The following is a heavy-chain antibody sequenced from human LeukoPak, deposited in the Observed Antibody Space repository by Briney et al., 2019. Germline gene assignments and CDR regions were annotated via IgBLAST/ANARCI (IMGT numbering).Heavy chain of an antibody. J-gene: IGHJ6*03. CDR1: GFTFDDYD. D-gene: IGHD2-2*01. V-gene: IGHV3-21*01. Sequence: GGSLRLSCAAPGFTFDDYDMNWVRQAPGKGLEWVSSISTSSSYIYYADSVKGRFTISRDNAKNSLYLQMNSLRAEDTAMYYCARGHRGYQLPQLNSYYYMDVWGKGTTVAVS. CDR2: ISTSSSYI. CDR3: ARGHRGYQLPQLNSYYYMDV.